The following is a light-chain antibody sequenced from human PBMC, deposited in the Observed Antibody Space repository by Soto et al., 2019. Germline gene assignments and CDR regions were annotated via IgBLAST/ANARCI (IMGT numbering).Light chain of an antibody. Sequence: EIVLTQSPATLYLSPGESDTLSCRASQSVSSYLAWYQEKPGQAPGLHIYDSSNRATGIPARFSGSGSGTDFTLTISSLEPEDFAVYYCQQRSNWPPSFGPGNNVDIK. J-gene: IGKJ3*01. V-gene: IGKV3-11*01. CDR1: QSVSSY. CDR2: DSS. CDR3: QQRSNWPPS.